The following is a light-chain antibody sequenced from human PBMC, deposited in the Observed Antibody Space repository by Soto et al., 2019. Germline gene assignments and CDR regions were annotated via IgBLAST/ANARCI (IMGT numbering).Light chain of an antibody. J-gene: IGKJ1*01. CDR3: QHWVDYMWT. Sequence: DIHLTQSPSTMSASVGDRVTITCRASQSISSWLAWYQQKPGKAPKLLIYKASTLESGVPSRFSGSGSGTEFTLTISSLQPDDFATYYCQHWVDYMWTFGNGNKVEI. CDR2: KAS. CDR1: QSISSW. V-gene: IGKV1-5*03.